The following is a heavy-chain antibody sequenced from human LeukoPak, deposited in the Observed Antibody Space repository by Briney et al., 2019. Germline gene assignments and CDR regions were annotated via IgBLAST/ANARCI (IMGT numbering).Heavy chain of an antibody. J-gene: IGHJ4*02. CDR1: GGSINSYY. V-gene: IGHV4-4*07. CDR3: ARGGYCGGDCYFYY. Sequence: SETLSLTCSVSGGSINSYYWSWIRQPAGKGLEWIGRIYTSGSTNYNPSLKSRVTISVDTSKNQFSLKLSSVTAADTAVYYCARGGYCGGDCYFYYWGQGTLVTVSS. CDR2: IYTSGST. D-gene: IGHD2-21*02.